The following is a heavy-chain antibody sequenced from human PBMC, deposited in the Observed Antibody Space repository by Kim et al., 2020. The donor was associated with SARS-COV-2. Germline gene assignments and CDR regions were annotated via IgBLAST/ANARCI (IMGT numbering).Heavy chain of an antibody. Sequence: GGSLRLSCTVSGFIFSTYSMTWVRQAPGKGLEWVSFIGSDGSVAYYADFVRGGFTISRDNSKKIFLLQMNMLRAEDTVIFYGAKHVQLGGESCDYWFQG. CDR3: AKHVQLGGESCDY. D-gene: IGHD3-16*01. CDR2: IGSDGSVA. V-gene: IGHV3-23*01. CDR1: GFIFSTYS. J-gene: IGHJ4*02.